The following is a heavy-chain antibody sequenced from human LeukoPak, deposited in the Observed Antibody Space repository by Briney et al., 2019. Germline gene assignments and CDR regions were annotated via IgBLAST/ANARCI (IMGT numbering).Heavy chain of an antibody. CDR1: GYSFTSYW. V-gene: IGHV5-51*01. CDR3: ARPLHGGNSYGFDI. Sequence: GESLKISCEGSGYSFTSYWIGWVRQMPGRDLEWMGIIYPGDSDTRYSPSFQGQVTISADKSINTAYLQWSSLKASDTAMFYCARPLHGGNSYGFDIWGQGTMVTVSS. CDR2: IYPGDSDT. D-gene: IGHD4-23*01. J-gene: IGHJ3*02.